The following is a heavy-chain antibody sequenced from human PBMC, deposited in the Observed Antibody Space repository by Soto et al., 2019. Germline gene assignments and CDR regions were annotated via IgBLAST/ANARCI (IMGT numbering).Heavy chain of an antibody. V-gene: IGHV3-30*18. J-gene: IGHJ4*02. D-gene: IGHD3-9*01. CDR3: AKVEYYDILTGYLTN. CDR1: GIMKSNHW. CDR2: ISYDGSNK. Sequence: LIVSLLAYGIMKSNHWLGGVLQAAGKGLEWVAVISYDGSNKYYADSVKGRFTISRDNSKNTLYLQMNSLRAEDTAVYYCAKVEYYDILTGYLTNWGQGTLVTVSS.